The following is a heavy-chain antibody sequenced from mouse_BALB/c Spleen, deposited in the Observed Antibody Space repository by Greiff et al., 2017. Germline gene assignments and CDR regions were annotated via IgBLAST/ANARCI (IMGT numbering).Heavy chain of an antibody. CDR3: TRRNYYYGSSYAMDY. D-gene: IGHD1-1*01. CDR1: GFTFSNYW. V-gene: IGHV6-6*02. Sequence: EVQGVESGGGLVQPGGSMKLSCVASGFTFSNYWMNWVRQSPEKGLEWVAEIRLKSNNYATHYAESVKGRFTISRDDSKSSVYLQMNNLRAEDTGIYYCTRRNYYYGSSYAMDYWGQGTSVTVSS. J-gene: IGHJ4*01. CDR2: IRLKSNNYAT.